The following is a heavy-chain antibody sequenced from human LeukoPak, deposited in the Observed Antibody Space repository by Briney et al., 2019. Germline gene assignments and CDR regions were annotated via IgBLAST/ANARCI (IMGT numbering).Heavy chain of an antibody. CDR2: IYASGST. Sequence: SETLSLTCTVSGGSISSYSWSWIRQPAGKGLEWIGRIYASGSTNYNPSLQSPVTMSIDTSKNQFSLKLSSVTAADTAVYYCARGGRRGLYGLDVWGQGNSVTVSS. V-gene: IGHV4-4*07. J-gene: IGHJ6*02. CDR1: GGSISSYS. D-gene: IGHD2-15*01. CDR3: ARGGRRGLYGLDV.